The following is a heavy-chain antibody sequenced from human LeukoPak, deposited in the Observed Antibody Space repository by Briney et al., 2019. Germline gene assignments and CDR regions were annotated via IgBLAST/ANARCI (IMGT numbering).Heavy chain of an antibody. CDR3: ARVATTVTTPDYFDY. J-gene: IGHJ4*02. CDR1: GGSISSSSYY. Sequence: SETPSLTCTVSGGSISSSSYYWGWIRQPPGKGLEWIGSIYYSGSTYYNPSLKSRVTISVDTSKNQFSLKLSSVTAADTAVYYCARVATTVTTPDYFDYWGQGTLVTVSS. V-gene: IGHV4-39*07. D-gene: IGHD4-17*01. CDR2: IYYSGST.